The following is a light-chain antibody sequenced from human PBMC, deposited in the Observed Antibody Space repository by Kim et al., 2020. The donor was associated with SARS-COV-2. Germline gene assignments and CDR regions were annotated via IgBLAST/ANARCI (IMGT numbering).Light chain of an antibody. J-gene: IGKJ4*01. V-gene: IGKV3-11*01. CDR2: DAS. Sequence: EIVLTQSPATLSLSPGERATLSCRASQSVSPYLAWYQQKPGQAPRLLIYDASKRATGIPARFSGSGSGTDFTLTISSLEPDDFTVYYCQHSTNWLTSGGGTKVDIK. CDR1: QSVSPY. CDR3: QHSTNWLT.